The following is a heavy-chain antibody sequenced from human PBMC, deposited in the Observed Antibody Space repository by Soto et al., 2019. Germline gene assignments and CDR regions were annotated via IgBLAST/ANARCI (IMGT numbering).Heavy chain of an antibody. J-gene: IGHJ3*02. CDR1: GGSISSSSYY. D-gene: IGHD3-22*01. V-gene: IGHV4-39*01. CDR3: ARRRYYYDTSGYRGDI. Sequence: SQTLSLTYTVSGGSISSSSYYWGWIRQHPGKWLEWIGSIYYSGSTYYNPSLKSRVTISVDTPKNQFSLKLSSVTAADTAVYYCARRRYYYDTSGYRGDIWCQGTMVT. CDR2: IYYSGST.